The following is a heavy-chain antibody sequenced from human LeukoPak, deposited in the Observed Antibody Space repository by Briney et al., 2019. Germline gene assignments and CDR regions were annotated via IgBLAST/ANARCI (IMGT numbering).Heavy chain of an antibody. CDR3: ARGSFHDSSGYYN. D-gene: IGHD3-22*01. CDR1: GGSISSYY. Sequence: SETLSLTRTVSGGSISSYYWSWIRQPPGKGLEWIGYIYYSGSTNYNPSLKSRVTISVDTSKNQFSLKLSSVTAADTAVYYCARGSFHDSSGYYNWGQGTLVTVSS. J-gene: IGHJ4*02. V-gene: IGHV4-59*01. CDR2: IYYSGST.